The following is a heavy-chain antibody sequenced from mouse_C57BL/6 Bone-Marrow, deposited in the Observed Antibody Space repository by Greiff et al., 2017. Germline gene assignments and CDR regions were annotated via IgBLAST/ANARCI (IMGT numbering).Heavy chain of an antibody. CDR1: GYTFTSYW. V-gene: IGHV1-50*01. CDR2: IDPSDSNT. CDR3: AREVLYAMDY. J-gene: IGHJ4*01. Sequence: QVQLQQPGAELVKPGASVKLSCKASGYTFTSYWMQWVKQRPGQGLEWIGEIDPSDSNTYYNQKFKGKATLNVDTSSSTAYMQLSSLTSEDSAVYYCAREVLYAMDYWGQGTSVTVSS.